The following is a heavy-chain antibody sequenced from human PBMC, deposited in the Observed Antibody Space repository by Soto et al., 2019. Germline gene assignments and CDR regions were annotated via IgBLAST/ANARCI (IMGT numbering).Heavy chain of an antibody. D-gene: IGHD3-10*01. CDR1: GGSISSGDYY. V-gene: IGHV4-31*03. J-gene: IGHJ5*02. CDR2: IYYSGST. Sequence: SETLSLTCTVSGGSISSGDYYWSWIRQHPGKGLEWIGYIYYSGSTYYNPSLKSRVTISVDTSKNQFSLKLSSVTAADTAVYYCARRYGSGSYYMGSSWFDPWGQGTLVTVSS. CDR3: ARRYGSGSYYMGSSWFDP.